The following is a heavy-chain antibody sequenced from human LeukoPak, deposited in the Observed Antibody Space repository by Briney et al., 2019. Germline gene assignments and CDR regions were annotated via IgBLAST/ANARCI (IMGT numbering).Heavy chain of an antibody. Sequence: SETLSLTCAVYGGSFSVYYWSWIRQPPGKGLEWSGEINHSGSTNYNPSLKSRVTISVDTSKNQFSLRLSSVSPAGTSLYYCARWYHYDSSWFDPWGQGTLVTVSS. CDR2: INHSGST. D-gene: IGHD3-22*01. J-gene: IGHJ5*02. CDR1: GGSFSVYY. V-gene: IGHV4-34*01. CDR3: ARWYHYDSSWFDP.